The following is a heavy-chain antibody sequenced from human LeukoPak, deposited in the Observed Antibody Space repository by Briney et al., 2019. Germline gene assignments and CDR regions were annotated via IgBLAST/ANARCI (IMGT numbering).Heavy chain of an antibody. D-gene: IGHD6-13*01. CDR2: IYYSGST. CDR1: GGSISSSSYY. V-gene: IGHV4-39*01. Sequence: PSETLSLTCTVSGGSISSSSYYWGGIRQPPGKGLEWIGSIYYSGSTYYNPSLKSRVTISVDTSKNQFSLKLSSVTAADTAVYYCARLGDSSSSWAYFDYWGQGTLVTVSP. CDR3: ARLGDSSSSWAYFDY. J-gene: IGHJ4*02.